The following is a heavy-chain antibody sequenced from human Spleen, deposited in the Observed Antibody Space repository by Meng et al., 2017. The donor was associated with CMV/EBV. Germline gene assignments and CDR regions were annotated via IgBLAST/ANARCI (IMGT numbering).Heavy chain of an antibody. Sequence: ASVKVSCKASGYTFTGYYMHWVRQAPGQGLEWMGWINPNSGGTNYAQKFQGRVTMTTDTSTSTAYMELRSLRSEDMAIYYCAADLSWELLPLEFDFWGQGTLVTVSS. CDR1: GYTFTGYY. D-gene: IGHD1-26*01. V-gene: IGHV1-2*02. CDR3: AADLSWELLPLEFDF. CDR2: INPNSGGT. J-gene: IGHJ4*02.